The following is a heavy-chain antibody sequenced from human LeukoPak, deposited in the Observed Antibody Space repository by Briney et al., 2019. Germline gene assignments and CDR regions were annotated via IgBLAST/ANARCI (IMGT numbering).Heavy chain of an antibody. CDR2: ISSSGDTV. CDR3: ARDGSFTSGSFFDS. CDR1: GFTFSSYE. Sequence: GGSLRLSCAASGFTFSSYEMNWVRQGPGKGPEWVSYISSSGDTVFYGYSLNGRFTISRDNAKNSLYLQINNLRAEDTSVYYCARDGSFTSGSFFDSWGQGTLVPVSS. V-gene: IGHV3-48*03. D-gene: IGHD1-26*01. J-gene: IGHJ4*02.